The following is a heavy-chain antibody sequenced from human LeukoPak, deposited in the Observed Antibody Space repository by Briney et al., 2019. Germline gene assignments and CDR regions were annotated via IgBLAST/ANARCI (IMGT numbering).Heavy chain of an antibody. CDR2: ISGSGGST. V-gene: IGHV3-23*01. CDR1: GFTFSSYA. J-gene: IGHJ4*02. Sequence: GGSLRLSCAASGFTFSSYAMSWVRQAPGKGLEWVSAISGSGGSTYYADSVKGRFTISRDNSKNTLYLQMNSLGAEDTAVYYCAKGSVAYDILTGYYSNDYWGQGTLVTVSS. D-gene: IGHD3-9*01. CDR3: AKGSVAYDILTGYYSNDY.